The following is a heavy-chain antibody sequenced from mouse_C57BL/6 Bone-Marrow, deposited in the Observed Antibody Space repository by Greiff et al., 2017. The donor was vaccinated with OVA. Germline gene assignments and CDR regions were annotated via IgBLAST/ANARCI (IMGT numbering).Heavy chain of an antibody. J-gene: IGHJ2*01. CDR3: ARLRYYGSTDY. Sequence: EVKLLESGPGLVKPSQSLSLTCSVTGYSITSGYYWNWIRQFPGNKLEWMGYIRYDGSNNYNPSLKNRISITRDTSKNQLFLKLNSVTTEDTATYYCARLRYYGSTDYWGRGTTLTVSS. CDR1: GYSITSGYY. D-gene: IGHD1-1*01. V-gene: IGHV3-6*01. CDR2: IRYDGSN.